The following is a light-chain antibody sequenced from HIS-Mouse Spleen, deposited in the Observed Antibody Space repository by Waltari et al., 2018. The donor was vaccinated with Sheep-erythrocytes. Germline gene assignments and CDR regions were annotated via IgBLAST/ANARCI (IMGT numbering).Light chain of an antibody. V-gene: IGLV2-11*01. CDR2: DVS. CDR1: SSDVGGYHY. Sequence: QSALTQPRSVSGSPGHSVTISCTGTSSDVGGYHYVSWYQQHPGKAPKLMIYDVSKRPSGVPDRFSGSKSGNTASLTISGLQAEDEADYYCCSYAGSYTLVFGGGTKLTVL. J-gene: IGLJ2*01. CDR3: CSYAGSYTLV.